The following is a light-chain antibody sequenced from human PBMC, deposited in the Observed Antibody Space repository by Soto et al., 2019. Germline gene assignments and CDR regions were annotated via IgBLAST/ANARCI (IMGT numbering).Light chain of an antibody. CDR1: QDIGRY. V-gene: IGKV1-9*01. CDR2: AAS. CDR3: QQLYSYSS. Sequence: DIQLTQSPSFVSASVGERVTITCRASQDIGRYLAWYQQKPGEAPKLLISAASTLQSGVPPRFSDSGSGTEFTFTVRYLLPDDCATYYCQQLYSYSSLGQGTRLESK. J-gene: IGKJ5*01.